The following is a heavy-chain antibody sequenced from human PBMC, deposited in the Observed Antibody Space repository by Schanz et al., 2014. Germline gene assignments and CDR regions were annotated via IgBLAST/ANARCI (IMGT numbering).Heavy chain of an antibody. CDR1: GFTFSSYS. D-gene: IGHD3-3*01. CDR2: VSRSTPDI. CDR3: VRDSFVAFDY. Sequence: VRLVESGGGVVQPGRSLRLSCAASGFTFSSYSMNWVRQAPGKGLEWVSYVSRSTPDIYYADSVKGRFTMSRDNAKNSVFLQMNSLRAEDTAVYYCVRDSFVAFDYWGQGTLVTVSS. J-gene: IGHJ4*02. V-gene: IGHV3-48*01.